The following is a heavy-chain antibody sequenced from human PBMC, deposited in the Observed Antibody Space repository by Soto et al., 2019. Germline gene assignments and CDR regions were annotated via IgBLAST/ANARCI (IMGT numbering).Heavy chain of an antibody. J-gene: IGHJ4*02. CDR2: MNPNSGNT. Sequence: QVQLVQSGAEVKKPGASVKVSCKASGYTFNSYDINWVRQATGQGLEWMGWMNPNSGNTAYAQKFQGRVTMTRNTSISTAYMELSSLRSEDTAVYYCAREKSSGYYYDYWGQGTLVTVSS. CDR3: AREKSSGYYYDY. CDR1: GYTFNSYD. V-gene: IGHV1-8*01. D-gene: IGHD3-22*01.